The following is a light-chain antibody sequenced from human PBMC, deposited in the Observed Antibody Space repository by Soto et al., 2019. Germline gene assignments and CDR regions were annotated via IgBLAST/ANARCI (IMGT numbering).Light chain of an antibody. CDR3: QTWGSGIVV. Sequence: QSVLTQSPSASASLGASVKLTCTLSSGHSNYAIAWHQQQSEKGPRYLMKLNSDGSHSKGDVIPDRFSGSSSGAEHYHTISSLQSEDGDDYYCQTWGSGIVVFGGGTKLTVL. CDR2: LNSDGSH. J-gene: IGLJ2*01. CDR1: SGHSNYA. V-gene: IGLV4-69*01.